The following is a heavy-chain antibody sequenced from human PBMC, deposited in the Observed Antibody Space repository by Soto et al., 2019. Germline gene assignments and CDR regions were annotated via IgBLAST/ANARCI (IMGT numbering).Heavy chain of an antibody. CDR3: ARDLSYAFDY. D-gene: IGHD1-26*01. CDR2: IRIDSNHI. CDR1: GFIFTSYS. J-gene: IGHJ4*02. Sequence: EVQLVESGGGLVQPGGSLRLSCAASGFIFTSYSMNWVRQAPGKGLEWLSYIRIDSNHIGYADSVRGRFTITSDIAKNTLYLRMNSLGDDDTAVYYCARDLSYAFDYWRQGNLVTVSS. V-gene: IGHV3-48*02.